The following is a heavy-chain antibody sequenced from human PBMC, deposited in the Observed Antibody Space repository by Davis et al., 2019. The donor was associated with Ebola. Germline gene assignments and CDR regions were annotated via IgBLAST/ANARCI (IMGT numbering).Heavy chain of an antibody. V-gene: IGHV3-53*05. D-gene: IGHD6-19*01. CDR2: IYDQST. CDR1: GLTFSSYA. J-gene: IGHJ4*02. Sequence: GGSLRLSCAASGLTFSSYAMSWVRQAPGKGLEWVSVIYDQSTAYADAVRGRFIISRDKSNNTLYLEMSSLRVDDTAVYYCATTQWLREFDNWGQGTLVTVSS. CDR3: ATTQWLREFDN.